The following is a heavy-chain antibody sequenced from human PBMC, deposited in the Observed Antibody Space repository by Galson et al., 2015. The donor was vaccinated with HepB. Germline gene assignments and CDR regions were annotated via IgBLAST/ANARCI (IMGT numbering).Heavy chain of an antibody. V-gene: IGHV3-30*03. CDR2: ISHDGKHQ. J-gene: IGHJ4*02. D-gene: IGHD1-26*01. CDR1: GFKFTDFA. CDR3: ARDPDDTEGYYMTFEY. Sequence: SLRLSCATSGFKFTDFAMHWVRQAPGKGLEWVAIISHDGKHQYYADSVRDRFTISRDVSENTLYLQMNSLRTDDTAIYYCARDPDDTEGYYMTFEYWGQGSLVTVSS.